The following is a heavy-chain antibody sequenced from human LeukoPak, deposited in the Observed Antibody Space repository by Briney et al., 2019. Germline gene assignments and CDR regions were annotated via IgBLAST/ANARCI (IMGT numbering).Heavy chain of an antibody. CDR1: GGSISSGGYY. J-gene: IGHJ5*02. V-gene: IGHV4-31*11. D-gene: IGHD3-10*01. Sequence: ASETLSLTCAVSGGSISSGGYYWSWIRQHLGKGLEWIGYINHSGTTYYNPSLKSRVTISVDTSKNHFSLMLRSVTAADTAVYYCANYGSGTYRFDPWGQGTLVTVSS. CDR3: ANYGSGTYRFDP. CDR2: INHSGTT.